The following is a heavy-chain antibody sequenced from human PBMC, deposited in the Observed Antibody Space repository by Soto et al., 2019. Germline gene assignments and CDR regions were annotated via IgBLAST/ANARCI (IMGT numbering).Heavy chain of an antibody. J-gene: IGHJ6*03. CDR3: AKSVSSSSRYYYYYMDV. V-gene: IGHV3-23*01. CDR2: ISGSGGST. Sequence: GSLRLSCAASGFTFISYAMSWVLQAPWKGLEWVSAISGSGGSTYYADSVKGRFTISRDNSKNTLYLQMNSLRAEDTAVYYCAKSVSSSSRYYYYYMDVWGKGTTVTVSS. D-gene: IGHD6-6*01. CDR1: GFTFISYA.